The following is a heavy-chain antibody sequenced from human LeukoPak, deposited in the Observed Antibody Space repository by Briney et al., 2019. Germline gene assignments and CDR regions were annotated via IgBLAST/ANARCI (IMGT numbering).Heavy chain of an antibody. CDR1: GFTFSSYG. Sequence: GGSLRLSCAASGFTFSSYGMHWVRQAPGKGLEWVAVIWYDGSNKYYADSVKGRFTISRDNSENTLYLQMNSLRAEDTAVYYCARDTDSSGYYWDYYYYYGMDVWGQGTTVTVSS. J-gene: IGHJ6*02. CDR2: IWYDGSNK. CDR3: ARDTDSSGYYWDYYYYYGMDV. V-gene: IGHV3-33*01. D-gene: IGHD3-22*01.